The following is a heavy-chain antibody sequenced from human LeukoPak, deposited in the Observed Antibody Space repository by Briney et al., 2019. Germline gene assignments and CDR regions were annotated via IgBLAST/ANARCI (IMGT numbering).Heavy chain of an antibody. CDR3: AGDYYDILTGSNDQWAC. D-gene: IGHD3-9*01. V-gene: IGHV5-51*01. CDR1: GYSFTSYW. J-gene: IGHJ4*02. Sequence: PGESLKISCKGSGYSFTSYWIGWVRQMPGEGLEWMGIIYPGDSDTRYSPSFQGQVTISADKSISTAYLQWSSLKASDAAMYYCAGDYYDILTGSNDQWACWGQGTLVTVSS. CDR2: IYPGDSDT.